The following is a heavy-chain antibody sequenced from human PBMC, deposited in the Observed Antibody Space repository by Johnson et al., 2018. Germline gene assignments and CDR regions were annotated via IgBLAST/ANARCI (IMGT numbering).Heavy chain of an antibody. V-gene: IGHV3-30*18. CDR3: AKDRAYVGYVGYYYYGLDV. CDR1: GFTFSSYG. J-gene: IGHJ6*02. Sequence: QVQLVQSGGGVVQPGRSLRLSCAASGFTFSSYGIHWVRQAPGKGLEWVTVISYDGSNKYYADSVKGRFTMSRANSKNTLYLQMNSLGAADTAVYYCAKDRAYVGYVGYYYYGLDVWGQGTTVTVSS. CDR2: ISYDGSNK. D-gene: IGHD5-12*01.